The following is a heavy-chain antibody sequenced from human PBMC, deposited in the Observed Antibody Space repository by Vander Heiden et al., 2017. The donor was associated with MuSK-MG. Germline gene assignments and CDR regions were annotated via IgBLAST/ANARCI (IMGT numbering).Heavy chain of an antibody. V-gene: IGHV3-23*01. CDR3: AKGSGGYSDF. CDR1: AFIFTSQA. D-gene: IGHD3-22*01. CDR2: ISGSGGTT. Sequence: EVQLLESGGGLVQPGGSLRLSCAASAFIFTSQAMTGVRQAPGKGLQWVSAISGSGGTTYYADSVKGRFTISRDNSKNTLYLQMNGLRGEDTALYYCAKGSGGYSDFWGQGTLVTVSS. J-gene: IGHJ4*02.